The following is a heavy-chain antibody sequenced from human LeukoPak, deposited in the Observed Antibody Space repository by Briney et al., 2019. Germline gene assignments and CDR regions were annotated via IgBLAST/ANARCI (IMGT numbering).Heavy chain of an antibody. CDR3: AKGTTLVY. V-gene: IGHV3-9*01. D-gene: IGHD2-8*02. J-gene: IGHJ4*02. CDR1: GFTFDDYA. CDR2: ISWNSGSI. Sequence: PGRSLRLSCAASGFTFDDYAMHWVRQAPGKGLEWVSGISWNSGSIGYADSVKGRFTISRDNAKNTLYLQMNSLRAEDTAVYYCAKGTTLVYWGQGTLVTVSS.